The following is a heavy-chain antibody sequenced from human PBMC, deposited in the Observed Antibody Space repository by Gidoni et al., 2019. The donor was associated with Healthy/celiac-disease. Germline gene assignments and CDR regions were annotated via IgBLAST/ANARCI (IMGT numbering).Heavy chain of an antibody. CDR3: AREAVAAAGQYYYYYYGMDV. D-gene: IGHD6-13*01. J-gene: IGHJ6*02. V-gene: IGHV3-21*01. Sequence: EVQLVESGGGLVKPGGSLRLSCAASGFTFSSYSMNWVRQAPGKGLEWVASISSSSSYIYYADSVKGRFTISRDNAKNSLYLQMNSLRAEDTAVYYCAREAVAAAGQYYYYYYGMDVWGQGTTVTVSS. CDR2: ISSSSSYI. CDR1: GFTFSSYS.